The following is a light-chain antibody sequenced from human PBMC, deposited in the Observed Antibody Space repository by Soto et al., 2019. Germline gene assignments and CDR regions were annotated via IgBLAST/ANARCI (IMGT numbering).Light chain of an antibody. Sequence: EIVLTQSPGTLSLSPGERATLSCRASQSVSSNYLAWYQQRPGQAPRLLIYDASSRATGVPDRFSGSGSGTDFTLTISRLEHEHFAVYYCHQYGGSPGTLGQGTKVDIK. CDR3: HQYGGSPGT. J-gene: IGKJ1*01. CDR1: QSVSSNY. CDR2: DAS. V-gene: IGKV3-20*01.